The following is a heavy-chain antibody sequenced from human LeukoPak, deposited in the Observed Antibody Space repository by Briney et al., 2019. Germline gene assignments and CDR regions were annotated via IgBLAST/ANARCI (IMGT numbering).Heavy chain of an antibody. Sequence: PGGSLRLSCAASGFIFSDYYMTWIRQAPGKGLDWISYISTDSSFTSCADSVRGRFTVSRDNAKNSLYLQMNSLRAEDTAVYYCARLHSTAAAGTYDYWGQGTLVTVSS. V-gene: IGHV3-11*06. D-gene: IGHD6-13*01. CDR2: ISTDSSFT. CDR1: GFIFSDYY. J-gene: IGHJ4*02. CDR3: ARLHSTAAAGTYDY.